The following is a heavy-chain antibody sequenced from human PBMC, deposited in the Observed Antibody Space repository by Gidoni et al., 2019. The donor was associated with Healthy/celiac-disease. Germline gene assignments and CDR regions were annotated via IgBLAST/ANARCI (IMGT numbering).Heavy chain of an antibody. CDR1: GGSISSGGYP. D-gene: IGHD2-2*01. CDR2: IYHSGST. J-gene: IGHJ3*02. V-gene: IGHV4-30-2*01. Sequence: QLQLQESGSGLVKPSQTLSLTCVVSGGSISSGGYPWRWIRQPPGKGLEWIGYIYHSGSTYYNPSLKSRVTISVDRSKNQFSLKLSSVTAADTAVYYCARAVFCSSTSCYVGTVAFDIWGQGTMVTVSS. CDR3: ARAVFCSSTSCYVGTVAFDI.